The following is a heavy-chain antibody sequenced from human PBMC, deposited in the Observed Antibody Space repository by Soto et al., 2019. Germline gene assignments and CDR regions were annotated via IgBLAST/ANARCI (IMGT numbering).Heavy chain of an antibody. CDR2: ISHDGDKE. V-gene: IGHV3-30*09. CDR1: GFTFSSYA. Sequence: SLRLSCAASGFTFSSYAMHWVRQTPGKGLEWLAVISHDGDKEHISDSVKGRFAISRDNSKNTLYLQISSLKDEDTAVYQCVASALSFDFWGQGTPVTVSS. D-gene: IGHD3-16*02. J-gene: IGHJ4*02. CDR3: VASALSFDF.